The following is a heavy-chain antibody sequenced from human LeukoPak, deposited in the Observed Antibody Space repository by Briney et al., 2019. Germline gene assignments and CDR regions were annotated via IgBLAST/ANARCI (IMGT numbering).Heavy chain of an antibody. CDR2: FDPEGGGT. Sequence: ASVKVSCKIAGYTLPDVFMYWVRQAPGKGLGWMGGFDPEGGGTVYAQKFQGRGTMNEDPSADTAYIELRNLSSEDKGVYYCGIGRKFDWLLCHHWGQGTLVTVSS. D-gene: IGHD3-9*01. V-gene: IGHV1-24*01. J-gene: IGHJ5*02. CDR3: GIGRKFDWLLCHH. CDR1: GYTLPDVF.